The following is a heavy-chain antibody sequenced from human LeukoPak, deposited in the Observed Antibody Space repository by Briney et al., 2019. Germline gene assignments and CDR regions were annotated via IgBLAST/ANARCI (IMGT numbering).Heavy chain of an antibody. V-gene: IGHV4-59*01. Sequence: SETLSLTCTVSGGSISSYYWSWIRQPPGKGLEWIGYIYYSGSTNYNPSLKSRFTISVDTSRYQFSLKLSSVTAADTAVYYCARDGTTKAFDIWGQGTMVTVSS. CDR2: IYYSGST. D-gene: IGHD1-7*01. CDR3: ARDGTTKAFDI. CDR1: GGSISSYY. J-gene: IGHJ3*02.